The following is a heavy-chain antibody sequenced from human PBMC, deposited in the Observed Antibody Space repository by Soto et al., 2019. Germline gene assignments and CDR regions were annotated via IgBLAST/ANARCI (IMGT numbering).Heavy chain of an antibody. V-gene: IGHV4-31*03. CDR3: ARFAREENPKVGSWYYFDY. CDR2: IYYSGRT. D-gene: IGHD6-13*01. Sequence: PSETLSLTCTVSGGSISSGGYFWSWVRQHPGNGLEWIGNIYYSGRTYYNPSLKSRVTISVDTSKNQFSLKLSSVTAADTAVYYCARFAREENPKVGSWYYFDYWGQGTRVTVSS. CDR1: GGSISSGGYF. J-gene: IGHJ4*02.